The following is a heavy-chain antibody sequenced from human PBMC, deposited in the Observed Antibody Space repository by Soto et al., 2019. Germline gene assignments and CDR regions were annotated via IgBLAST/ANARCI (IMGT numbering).Heavy chain of an antibody. V-gene: IGHV3-21*01. CDR1: GFTFSSYS. D-gene: IGHD6-19*01. CDR2: ISSSSSYI. Sequence: EVQLVESGGGLVKPGGSLRLSCAASGFTFSSYSMTWVRQAPGKGLEWVSSISSSSSYIYYADSVKGRFTISRDNAKNSLYLQMNSLRAENTAVYYCVRDRSSSGWREYNWFDPWGQGTLVTVSS. CDR3: VRDRSSSGWREYNWFDP. J-gene: IGHJ5*02.